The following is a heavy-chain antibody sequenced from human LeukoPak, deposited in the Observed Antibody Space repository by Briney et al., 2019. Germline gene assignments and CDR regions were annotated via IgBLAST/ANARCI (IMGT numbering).Heavy chain of an antibody. CDR1: GFTVSSNY. CDR3: ARLDYGSGSSILPYFDY. D-gene: IGHD3-10*01. CDR2: IYSGGST. Sequence: GGSLRLSCAASGFTVSSNYMSWVRQAPGKGLEWVSVIYSGGSTYYADSVKGRFTISRDNSKSTLYLQMNSLRAEDTAVYYCARLDYGSGSSILPYFDYWGQGTLVTVSS. V-gene: IGHV3-53*01. J-gene: IGHJ4*02.